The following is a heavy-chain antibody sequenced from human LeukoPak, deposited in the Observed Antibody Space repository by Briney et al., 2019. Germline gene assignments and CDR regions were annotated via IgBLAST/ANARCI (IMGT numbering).Heavy chain of an antibody. Sequence: SVTLSLTCTVSSGSISSHYWSWLRQPAGKGLEWFCRMYISTSTHYNPSLKSRVTMSLDTSKNQFSLKMTSVTAADTAVYYCAREGPWHTYGYYFDAWGQGILVTVSP. CDR2: MYISTST. CDR1: SGSISSHY. D-gene: IGHD5-18*01. CDR3: AREGPWHTYGYYFDA. J-gene: IGHJ4*02. V-gene: IGHV4-4*07.